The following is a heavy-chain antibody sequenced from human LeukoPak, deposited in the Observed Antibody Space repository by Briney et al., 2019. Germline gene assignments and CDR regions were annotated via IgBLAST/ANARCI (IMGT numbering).Heavy chain of an antibody. J-gene: IGHJ6*02. V-gene: IGHV3-21*01. CDR3: ARADLSYGSAYGMDV. CDR1: GFTFSSYS. Sequence: GGSLRLSCAASGFTFSSYSMNWVRQAPGQGLEWVSSISSSTSYIYYADSVKGRFTISRDNAKNSLYLQMNSLRAEDTAVYYCARADLSYGSAYGMDVWGQGTTVTVSS. D-gene: IGHD5-18*01. CDR2: ISSSTSYI.